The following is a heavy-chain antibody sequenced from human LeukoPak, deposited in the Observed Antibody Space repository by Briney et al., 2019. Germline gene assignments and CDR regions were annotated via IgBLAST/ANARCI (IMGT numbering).Heavy chain of an antibody. D-gene: IGHD4-17*01. CDR3: ARGGSTDSGDFDY. J-gene: IGHJ4*02. CDR2: INPNSGGT. V-gene: IGHV1-2*04. CDR1: GYTFTTYY. Sequence: ASVTVSCTTSGYTFTTYYMHWVRQAPGQGLEWMGWINPNSGGTNYAQKFQGWVTMTRDTSISTAYMELSRLRSDGTAVYYCARGGSTDSGDFDYWGQGTLVTVSS.